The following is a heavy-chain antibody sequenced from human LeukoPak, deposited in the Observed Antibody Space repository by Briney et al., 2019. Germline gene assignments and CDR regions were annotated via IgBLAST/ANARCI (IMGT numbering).Heavy chain of an antibody. D-gene: IGHD6-19*01. J-gene: IGHJ4*02. Sequence: GGSLRLSCAASGFTVSNNYMNWVRQAPGRGLEWVSIIYSGGSTYYADSVKGRFTISRDNSKNTLYLQMNSLRADDTAVYYCARGPQWLVLFDYWGQGTLATVSS. CDR2: IYSGGST. V-gene: IGHV3-53*01. CDR3: ARGPQWLVLFDY. CDR1: GFTVSNNY.